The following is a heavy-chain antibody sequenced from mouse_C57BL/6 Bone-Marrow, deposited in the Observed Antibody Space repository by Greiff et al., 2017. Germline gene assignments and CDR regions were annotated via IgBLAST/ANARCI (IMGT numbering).Heavy chain of an antibody. CDR1: GYAFSSYW. Sequence: QVQLKESGAELVKPGASVKISCKASGYAFSSYWMNWVKQRPGKGLEWIGQIYPGDGDTNYNGKFKGKATLTADKSSSTAYMQLSSLTSEDSAVYFCARGVLWDSDYFDYWGQGTTLTVSS. D-gene: IGHD1-1*02. V-gene: IGHV1-80*01. J-gene: IGHJ2*01. CDR3: ARGVLWDSDYFDY. CDR2: IYPGDGDT.